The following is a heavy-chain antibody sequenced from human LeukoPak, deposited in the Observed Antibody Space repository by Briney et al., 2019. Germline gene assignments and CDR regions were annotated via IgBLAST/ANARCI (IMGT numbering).Heavy chain of an antibody. D-gene: IGHD4-17*01. V-gene: IGHV3-23*01. Sequence: PGGSLRLSCAASGFTFSSSAMSWVRLAPGKGLEWVSPISGSGINTYYADSVKGRFTISRDNSKNTLYLQMNSLRAEDTAVYYCARNGDYDSFTYFYYMDVWGKGTTVTVSS. CDR1: GFTFSSSA. CDR2: ISGSGINT. CDR3: ARNGDYDSFTYFYYMDV. J-gene: IGHJ6*03.